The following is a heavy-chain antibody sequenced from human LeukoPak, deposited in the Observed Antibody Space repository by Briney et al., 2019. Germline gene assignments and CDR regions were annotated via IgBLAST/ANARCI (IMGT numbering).Heavy chain of an antibody. CDR1: GYIFTSYG. CDR3: TRAGSSTSGFDP. V-gene: IGHV1-18*01. CDR2: ISAYNGNT. J-gene: IGHJ5*02. Sequence: ASVKVSCKTSGYIFTSYGISWVRQAPGQGLEWMGWISAYNGNTNYAQKLQGRVTMTTDTSTSTAYMELRSLRSDDTAVYYSTRAGSSTSGFDPWGQGTLVTVSS. D-gene: IGHD2-2*01.